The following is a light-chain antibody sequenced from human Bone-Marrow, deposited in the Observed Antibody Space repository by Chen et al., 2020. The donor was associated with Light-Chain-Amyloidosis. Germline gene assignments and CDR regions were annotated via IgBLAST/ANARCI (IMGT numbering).Light chain of an antibody. CDR2: RSS. CDR1: QSISRN. J-gene: IGKJ2*01. V-gene: IGKV3-15*01. Sequence: EVVMTQSPATLSVSPGDTAILSCRASQSISRNLAWYQQKPGHPPRLLIFRSSTRATGIPDRFTSTGSQTDFALTISSLRSEDFAVYCCQNCDGWPPHNFGQGTKLEI. CDR3: QNCDGWPPHN.